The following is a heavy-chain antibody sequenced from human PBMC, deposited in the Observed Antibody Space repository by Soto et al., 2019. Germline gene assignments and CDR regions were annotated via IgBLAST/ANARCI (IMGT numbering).Heavy chain of an antibody. V-gene: IGHV1-69*02. CDR3: ARGKVADYGGAFDI. Sequence: QVQLVQSGAEVKKPGSSMKVSCKASGGTFSSYTISWVRQAPGQRVEWMGRIIPILGIANNAQKLQGRVTITAAKSTSTAYMELSSLRSEDTAVYYCARGKVADYGGAFDIWGQGTMVTVSS. CDR1: GGTFSSYT. J-gene: IGHJ3*02. D-gene: IGHD4-17*01. CDR2: IIPILGIA.